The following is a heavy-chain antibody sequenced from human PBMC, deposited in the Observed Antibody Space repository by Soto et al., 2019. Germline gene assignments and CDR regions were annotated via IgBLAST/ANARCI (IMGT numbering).Heavy chain of an antibody. D-gene: IGHD3-22*01. CDR1: VLTFIESA. CDR2: IVVGSGNT. Sequence: SVQASCKASVLTFIESAVQWGRQTRGHRLEWIGWIVVGSGNTNYAQEFQGRVTITRDMSTNTVYMEMSSLRSEDSAVFYCAAHVLTYSYDSSCSYF. V-gene: IGHV1-58*01. J-gene: IGHJ2*01. CDR3: AAHVLTYSYDSSCSYF.